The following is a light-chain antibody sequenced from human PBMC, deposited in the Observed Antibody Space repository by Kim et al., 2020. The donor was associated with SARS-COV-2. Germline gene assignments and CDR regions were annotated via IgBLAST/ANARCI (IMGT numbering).Light chain of an antibody. V-gene: IGLV3-1*01. CDR3: QTWDNNIGV. CDR1: KLGDKF. J-gene: IGLJ1*01. Sequence: SGSPGQTATIPCSGDKLGDKFTCWYQQRPGQSPVLVIYQDSRRPSGIPERFSGSNSGDTATLTISGTQALDEADYYCQTWDNNIGVFGSGTKVTVL. CDR2: QDS.